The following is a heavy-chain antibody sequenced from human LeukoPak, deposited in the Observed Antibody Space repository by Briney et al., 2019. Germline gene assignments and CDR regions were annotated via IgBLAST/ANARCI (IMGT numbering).Heavy chain of an antibody. CDR1: GFTFSSYS. CDR3: AGGYCSSTSCPAALDS. CDR2: ISSSSSYI. J-gene: IGHJ4*02. V-gene: IGHV3-21*01. Sequence: GGSLRLSCAASGFTFSSYSMNWVRQAPGKGLEWVSSISSSSSYIYYADSVKGRFTISRDNAKNSLYLQMNSLRAEYTAVYYCAGGYCSSTSCPAALDSWGQGKLVTVSS. D-gene: IGHD2-2*01.